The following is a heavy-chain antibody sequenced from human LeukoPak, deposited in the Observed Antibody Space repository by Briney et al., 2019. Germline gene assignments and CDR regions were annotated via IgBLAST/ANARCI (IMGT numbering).Heavy chain of an antibody. CDR1: GGSISSSYW. CDR3: ARVNYYYYYMDV. CDR2: IYHSGST. J-gene: IGHJ6*03. Sequence: SETLSLTCAVSGGSISSSYWWSWVRQPPGKGLEWIGEIYHSGSTNYNPSLKSRVTIAVDKSRNQFSLKLNSVTAADTAVYYCARVNYYYYYMDVWGKGTTVSVSS. V-gene: IGHV4-4*02.